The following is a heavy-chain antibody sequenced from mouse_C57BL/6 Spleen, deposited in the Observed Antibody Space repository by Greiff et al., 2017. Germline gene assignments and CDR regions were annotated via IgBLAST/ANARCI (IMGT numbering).Heavy chain of an antibody. V-gene: IGHV1-39*01. Sequence: LKESGPELVKPGASVKISCKASGYSFTDYNMNWVKQSNGKSLEWIGVINPNYGTTSYNQKFKGKATLTVDQSSSTAYMQLNSLTSEDSAVYYCAIPIYYGNEAWFAYWGQGTLVTVSA. J-gene: IGHJ3*01. CDR2: INPNYGTT. CDR1: GYSFTDYN. D-gene: IGHD2-1*01. CDR3: AIPIYYGNEAWFAY.